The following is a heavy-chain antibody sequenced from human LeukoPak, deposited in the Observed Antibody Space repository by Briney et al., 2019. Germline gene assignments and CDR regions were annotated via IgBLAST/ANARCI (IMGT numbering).Heavy chain of an antibody. D-gene: IGHD1-26*01. J-gene: IGHJ4*02. CDR1: GFTFSSYA. CDR2: ISYDGSNK. CDR3: ARPPDQNSGSYTGGWFDY. V-gene: IGHV3-30-3*01. Sequence: PGGSLRLSCAASGFTFSSYAMHWVRQAPGKGLEWVAVISYDGSNKYYADSVKGRFTISRDNSKNTLYLQMNSLRAEDTAVYYCARPPDQNSGSYTGGWFDYWGQGTLVTVSS.